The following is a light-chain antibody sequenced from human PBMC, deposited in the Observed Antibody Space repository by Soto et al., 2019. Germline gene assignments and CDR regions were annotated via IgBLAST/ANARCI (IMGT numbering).Light chain of an antibody. CDR2: STT. CDR1: TGAVTSAYY. CDR3: LHYYGGAWV. J-gene: IGLJ3*02. Sequence: QAAVTQDPSLTVSPGGTVTLTCASSTGAVTSAYYPNWFQQKPGQAPRALIYSTTKRHSWTPARFSGSLLGGKAALTLSGVRPEEEAEYYCLHYYGGAWVFGGGTKLTVL. V-gene: IGLV7-43*01.